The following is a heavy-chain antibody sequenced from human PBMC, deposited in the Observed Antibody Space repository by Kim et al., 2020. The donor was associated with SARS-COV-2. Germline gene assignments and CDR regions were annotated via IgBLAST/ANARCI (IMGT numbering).Heavy chain of an antibody. CDR3: ARDKGPGNRGYAMDV. J-gene: IGHJ6*02. Sequence: DSITGQFPTSRDNAKNSLYLQMNSLGAEDTAVYYCARDKGPGNRGYAMDVWGQGTTVTVSS. D-gene: IGHD3-10*01. V-gene: IGHV3-48*01.